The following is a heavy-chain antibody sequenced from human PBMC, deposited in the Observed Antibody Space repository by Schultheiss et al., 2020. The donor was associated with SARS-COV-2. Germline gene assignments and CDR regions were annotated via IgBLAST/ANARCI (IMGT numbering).Heavy chain of an antibody. D-gene: IGHD4-17*01. V-gene: IGHV3-30*19. CDR1: GFTFSSYG. CDR2: ISYDGSNK. Sequence: GESLKISCAASGFTFSSYGMHWVRQAPGKGLEWVAVISYDGSNKYYADSVKGRFTISRDNSKNTLYLQMNSLRAEDTAVYYCAKHGEIDYWGQGTLVTVSS. CDR3: AKHGEIDY. J-gene: IGHJ4*02.